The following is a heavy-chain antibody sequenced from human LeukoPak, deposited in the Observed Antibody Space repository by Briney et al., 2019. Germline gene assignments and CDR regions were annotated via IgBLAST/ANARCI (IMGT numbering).Heavy chain of an antibody. CDR3: AREAGAFEI. CDR1: GFTFSSYA. D-gene: IGHD6-19*01. CDR2: ISYDGSNK. J-gene: IGHJ3*02. Sequence: PGGSLRLSCAASGFTFSSYAMHWVRQAPGKGLEWVAVISYDGSNKYYADSVKGRFTISRDNSKNTLYLQMNSLRAEDTAVYYCAREAGAFEIWGQGTMVTVSS. V-gene: IGHV3-30-3*01.